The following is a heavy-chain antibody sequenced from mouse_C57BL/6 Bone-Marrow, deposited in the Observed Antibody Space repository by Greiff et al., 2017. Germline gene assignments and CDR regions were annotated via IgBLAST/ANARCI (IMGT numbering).Heavy chain of an antibody. V-gene: IGHV1-55*01. CDR3: ARSGPLGRSVDY. J-gene: IGHJ2*01. D-gene: IGHD4-1*01. CDR1: GYTFTSYW. Sequence: QVQLQQSGAELVKPGASVKMSCKASGYTFTSYWITWVKQRPGQGLAWIGDIYPTSGRTNYNEKFKSKAILTVDTSDNTAYMQLSSLTSEDSAVFYCARSGPLGRSVDYWGQGTTLTVSS. CDR2: IYPTSGRT.